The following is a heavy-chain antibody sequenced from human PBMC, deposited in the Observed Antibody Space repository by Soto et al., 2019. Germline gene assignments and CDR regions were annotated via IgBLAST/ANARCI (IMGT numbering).Heavy chain of an antibody. CDR1: GFTFTNYY. D-gene: IGHD2-21*01. CDR3: AREQVKFYSGMDA. CDR2: INPSGGST. Sequence: ASVKVSCKASGFTFTNYYMHWVRQAPGQGLGWMGVINPSGGSTIDAQKFQGRVTMTRDTSTSTVYMELSSLRYEDTAVYYCAREQVKFYSGMDAWGQGTTVTVSS. V-gene: IGHV1-46*01. J-gene: IGHJ6*02.